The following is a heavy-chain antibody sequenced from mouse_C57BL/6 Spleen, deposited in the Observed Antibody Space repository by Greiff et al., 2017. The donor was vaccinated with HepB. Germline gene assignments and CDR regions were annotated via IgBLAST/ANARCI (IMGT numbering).Heavy chain of an antibody. D-gene: IGHD2-13*01. CDR3: ARSGDYRYYFDY. V-gene: IGHV1-59*01. J-gene: IGHJ2*01. CDR2: IDPSDSYT. CDR1: GYTFTSYW. Sequence: QVQLQQPGAELVRPGTSVKLSCKASGYTFTSYWMHWVKQRPGQGLEWIGVIDPSDSYTNYNPKFKGKATVTVDTSSSTAYMQLSSLTSEDSAVYYCARSGDYRYYFDYWGQGTTLTVSS.